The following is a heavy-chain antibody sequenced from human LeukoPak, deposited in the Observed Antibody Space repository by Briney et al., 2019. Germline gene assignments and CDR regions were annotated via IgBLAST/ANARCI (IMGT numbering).Heavy chain of an antibody. J-gene: IGHJ4*02. CDR2: IYYTGNT. D-gene: IGHD2-21*02. CDR3: ASGSVVTALDQ. Sequence: PSETLSLTCAVSGGSTTTYYWTWIRQPQGQALEWIGYIYYTGNTKYNPSLESRVTMSIDTSKNEFSLKIYSVNAADTAVYFCASGSVVTALDQWGQGTLVTVSS. V-gene: IGHV4-59*01. CDR1: GGSTTTYY.